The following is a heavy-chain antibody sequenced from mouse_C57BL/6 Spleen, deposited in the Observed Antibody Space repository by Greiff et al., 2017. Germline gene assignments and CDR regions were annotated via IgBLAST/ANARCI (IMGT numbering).Heavy chain of an antibody. J-gene: IGHJ3*01. CDR1: GFTFSDYY. D-gene: IGHD2-3*01. CDR3: ARDDGYRPFAY. CDR2: INYDGSST. V-gene: IGHV5-16*01. Sequence: EVTLMESEGGLVQPGSSMKLSCTASGFTFSDYYMAWVRQVPEKGLEWVANINYDGSSTYYLDSLKSRFIISRDNAKNILYLQMSSLKSEDTATYYCARDDGYRPFAYWGQGTLVTVSA.